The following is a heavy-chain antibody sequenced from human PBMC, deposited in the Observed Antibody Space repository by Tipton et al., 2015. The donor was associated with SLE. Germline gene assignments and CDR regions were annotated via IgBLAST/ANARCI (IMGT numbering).Heavy chain of an antibody. D-gene: IGHD3-22*01. CDR2: IYHSGIT. CDR3: ARGYYESNGYYSFDY. V-gene: IGHV4-59*01. J-gene: IGHJ4*02. CDR1: GGSIRSYY. Sequence: TLSLTCTVSGGSIRSYYWTWIRQPPGKRLEWIAYIYHSGITNYNPSLQSRVTISVDRSKNQFSLKLTSVTAADTAVYHCARGYYESNGYYSFDYWGLGALVTVSS.